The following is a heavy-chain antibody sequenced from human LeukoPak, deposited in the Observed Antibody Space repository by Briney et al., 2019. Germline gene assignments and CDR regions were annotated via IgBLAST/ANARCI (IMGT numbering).Heavy chain of an antibody. V-gene: IGHV1-2*02. J-gene: IGHJ4*02. CDR2: INPNSGGT. CDR3: ARDDNYGSGSYYY. Sequence: GASVKVSCKAPGYTFTGYYMHWVRQAPGPGLEWMGWINPNSGGTNYAQKFQGRVTMTRDTSISTAYMELSRLRSDDTAVYYCARDDNYGSGSYYYWGQGTLVTVSS. D-gene: IGHD3-10*01. CDR1: GYTFTGYY.